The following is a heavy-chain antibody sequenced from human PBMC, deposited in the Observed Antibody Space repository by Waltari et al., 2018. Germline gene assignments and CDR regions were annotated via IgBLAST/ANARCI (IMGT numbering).Heavy chain of an antibody. V-gene: IGHV3-23*01. J-gene: IGHJ5*02. CDR1: GFTFNTYD. CDR3: ARGSSGSNWFET. D-gene: IGHD3-22*01. Sequence: EVQLLESGGGLEQPGGSLRLSCAASGFTFNTYDMTWARQAPGKGLEWVSSISGSSYTYYADSVKGRFTVSRDNSKNMLYLQMNSLRAEDTAIYYCARGSSGSNWFETWGQGTLVTVSS. CDR2: ISGSSYT.